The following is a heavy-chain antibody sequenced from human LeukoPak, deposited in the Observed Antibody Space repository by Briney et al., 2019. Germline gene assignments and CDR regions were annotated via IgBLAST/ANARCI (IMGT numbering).Heavy chain of an antibody. CDR3: ARSSSMVRDLYYFDY. J-gene: IGHJ4*02. CDR1: GGSVSSGSYY. Sequence: SETLSLTCTVSGGSVSSGSYYWSWIRQPPGKGLEWIGYIYYSGSTNYNPSLKSRVTISVDTSKNQFSLKLSSVTAADTAVYYCARSSSMVRDLYYFDYWGQGTLVTVSS. CDR2: IYYSGST. V-gene: IGHV4-61*01. D-gene: IGHD3-10*01.